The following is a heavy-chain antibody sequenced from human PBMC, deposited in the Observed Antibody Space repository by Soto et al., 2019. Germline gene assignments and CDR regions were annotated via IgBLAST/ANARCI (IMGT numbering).Heavy chain of an antibody. CDR3: ARFLYRSGAGAFDI. D-gene: IGHD6-19*01. CDR2: INSDGSST. V-gene: IGHV3-74*01. Sequence: EVQLVEAGGGLVQPGGSLRLSCAASGFTFSNYWMHWVRQTPGKGPVWVLRINSDGSSTTYADSVKGRFTISRDNAKNTMYVQMNSLRAEDTAVYYCARFLYRSGAGAFDIWGQGTMVTVSS. CDR1: GFTFSNYW. J-gene: IGHJ3*02.